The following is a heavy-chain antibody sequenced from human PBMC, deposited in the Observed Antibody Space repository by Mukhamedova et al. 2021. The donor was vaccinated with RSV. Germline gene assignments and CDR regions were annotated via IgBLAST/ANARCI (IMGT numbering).Heavy chain of an antibody. CDR3: ARHVSLTYYDFWSGYFGNDAFDI. CDR2: IYYSGST. D-gene: IGHD3-3*01. V-gene: IGHV4-59*08. J-gene: IGHJ3*02. Sequence: IRQPPGKGLEWIGYIYYSGSTNYNPSLKSRVTISVDTSKNQFSLKLSSVTAADTAVYYCARHVSLTYYDFWSGYFGNDAFDIWG.